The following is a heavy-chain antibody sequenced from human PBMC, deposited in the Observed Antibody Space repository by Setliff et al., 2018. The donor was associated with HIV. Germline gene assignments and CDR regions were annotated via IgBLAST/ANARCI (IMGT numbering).Heavy chain of an antibody. J-gene: IGHJ3*01. V-gene: IGHV4-59*01. CDR3: ARVQMAYAAFDV. CDR1: GGSISTYY. CDR2: IYFTGSS. D-gene: IGHD4-17*01. Sequence: ASETLSLTCTVSGGSISTYYWSWIRQPPGKGLEWTGSIYFTGSSDNNPSLKSRVTLSVDTSKHQFSLKLSSVTAADTAVYYCARVQMAYAAFDVWGQGTMVTVSS.